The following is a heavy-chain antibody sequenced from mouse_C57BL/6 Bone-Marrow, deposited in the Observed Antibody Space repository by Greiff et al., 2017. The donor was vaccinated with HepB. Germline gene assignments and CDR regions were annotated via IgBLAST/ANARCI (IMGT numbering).Heavy chain of an antibody. D-gene: IGHD3-1*01. Sequence: VKLQQPGAELVKPGASVKMSCKASGYTFTSYWITWVKQRPGQGLEWIGDIYPGSGSTNYNEKFKSKATLTVDTSSSTAYMQLSSLASEDSAVYYCARGGRYFDVWGTGTTVTVSS. J-gene: IGHJ1*03. CDR3: ARGGRYFDV. CDR1: GYTFTSYW. V-gene: IGHV1-55*01. CDR2: IYPGSGST.